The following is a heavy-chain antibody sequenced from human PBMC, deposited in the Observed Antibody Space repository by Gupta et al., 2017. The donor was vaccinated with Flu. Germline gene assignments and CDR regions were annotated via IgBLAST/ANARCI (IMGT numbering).Heavy chain of an antibody. D-gene: IGHD2-15*01. J-gene: IGHJ5*02. V-gene: IGHV5-51*01. CDR3: AKRAYGSAAGCYTGADAWFDP. CDR2: IYPSDSDT. Sequence: EVQLVQSGAEVKKPGESLKISCKGFGYSFANYWIGWVRQMPGKGLEWMAIIYPSDSDTIYSPSFQGQVTISADKSISTVYLQWSSLKASDSAMYYCAKRAYGSAAGCYTGADAWFDPWGQGTLVTVSS. CDR1: GYSFANYW.